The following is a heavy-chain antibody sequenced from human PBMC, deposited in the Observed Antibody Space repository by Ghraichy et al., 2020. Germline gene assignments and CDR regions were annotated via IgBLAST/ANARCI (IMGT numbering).Heavy chain of an antibody. Sequence: GGSLRLSCAVSGLTFSNFAMAWVRQAPGKGLEWVSTISGSGGSIWYADSGKGRFIISRDNSRSTFYLQMNSLRAEDTAFYYCAKGKGSGSYVNWSFNIWGRGTPVTVSP. D-gene: IGHD1-26*01. CDR3: AKGKGSGSYVNWSFNI. J-gene: IGHJ2*01. V-gene: IGHV3-23*01. CDR1: GLTFSNFA. CDR2: ISGSGGSI.